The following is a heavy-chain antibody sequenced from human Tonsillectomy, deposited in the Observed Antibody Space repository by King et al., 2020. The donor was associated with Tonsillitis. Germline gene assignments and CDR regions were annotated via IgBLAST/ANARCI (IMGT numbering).Heavy chain of an antibody. Sequence: VQLVESGAELKKPGESLKISCKGSGYSFTNYWIGWVRQMPGKGLEWMGIIYPGDSDTRYSPSFQGQVTISADKSISTAYLQWSSLKASDTAMYYCARLSTYNYYGMDVWGQGTTFTVSS. D-gene: IGHD2-2*01. J-gene: IGHJ6*02. V-gene: IGHV5-51*01. CDR2: IYPGDSDT. CDR3: ARLSTYNYYGMDV. CDR1: GYSFTNYW.